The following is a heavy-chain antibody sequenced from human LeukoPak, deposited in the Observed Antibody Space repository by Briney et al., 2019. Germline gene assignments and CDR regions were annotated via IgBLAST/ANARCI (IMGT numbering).Heavy chain of an antibody. Sequence: PSETLSLTCTVSGDSITSGTYYWSWIRQPAGKTLEWIGRVYGTRTTNYNPSLKSRVTMSVDTSKNQFSLNLRSVTAADTPVYFCARTIVSPGTHNWFDPWGQGILVTV. CDR2: VYGTRTT. J-gene: IGHJ5*02. V-gene: IGHV4-61*02. CDR3: ARTIVSPGTHNWFDP. D-gene: IGHD3-10*01. CDR1: GDSITSGTYY.